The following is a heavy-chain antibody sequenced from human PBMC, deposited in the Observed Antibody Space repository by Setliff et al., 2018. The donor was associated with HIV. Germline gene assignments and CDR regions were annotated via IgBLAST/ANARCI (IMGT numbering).Heavy chain of an antibody. CDR2: IYTSGST. Sequence: PSETLSLTCTVSGVSISSGSYYWRWIRQPAGKGLEWIGRIYTSGSTNYNPSLKSRVTISVDTSKNQFSLKLTSVTAADTAVYYCARDYDSSGYYKGYWGQGTLVTVSS. D-gene: IGHD3-22*01. CDR1: GVSISSGSYY. CDR3: ARDYDSSGYYKGY. V-gene: IGHV4-61*02. J-gene: IGHJ4*02.